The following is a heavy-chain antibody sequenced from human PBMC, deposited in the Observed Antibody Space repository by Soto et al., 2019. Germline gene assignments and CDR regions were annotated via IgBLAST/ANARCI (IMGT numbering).Heavy chain of an antibody. V-gene: IGHV3-48*03. Sequence: PGESLRLYDASSGFTFCRYKMNWVRQAPGKGLEWVSYISSSGSTIYYADSVKGRFTISRDNAKNSLYLQMNSLRAEDTAVYYCATHGAHGSAFDIWGQGTIVTLSS. CDR2: ISSSGSTI. CDR3: ATHGAHGSAFDI. D-gene: IGHD2-2*03. CDR1: GFTFCRYK. J-gene: IGHJ3*02.